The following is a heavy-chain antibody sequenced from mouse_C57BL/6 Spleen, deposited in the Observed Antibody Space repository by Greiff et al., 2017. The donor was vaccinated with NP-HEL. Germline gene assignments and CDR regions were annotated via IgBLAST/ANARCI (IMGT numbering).Heavy chain of an antibody. CDR3: ARGYYGSSFDY. J-gene: IGHJ2*01. CDR1: GYTFTDYY. V-gene: IGHV1-19*01. Sequence: EVQRVESGPVLVKPGASVKMSCKASGYTFTDYYMNWVKQSHGKSLEWIGVINPYNGGTSYNQKFKGKATLTVDKSSSTAYMELNSLTSEDSAVYYCARGYYGSSFDYWGQGTTLTVSS. CDR2: INPYNGGT. D-gene: IGHD1-1*01.